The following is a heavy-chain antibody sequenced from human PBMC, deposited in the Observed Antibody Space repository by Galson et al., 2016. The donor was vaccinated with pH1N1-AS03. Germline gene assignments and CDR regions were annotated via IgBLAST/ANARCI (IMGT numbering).Heavy chain of an antibody. Sequence: SLRLSCAASDVSLRAYWMSWVRQSPGKGLEWVASTNPDGSQKDYLDSVKGRFTISKDNAKNSLSLQMSSLRVEDTAIYYCARESPVAGNFDFWGQGTLVSVSS. D-gene: IGHD6-19*01. J-gene: IGHJ4*02. CDR3: ARESPVAGNFDF. CDR2: TNPDGSQK. V-gene: IGHV3-7*01. CDR1: DVSLRAYW.